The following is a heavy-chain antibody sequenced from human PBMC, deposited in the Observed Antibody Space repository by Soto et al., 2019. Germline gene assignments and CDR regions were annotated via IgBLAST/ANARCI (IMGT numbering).Heavy chain of an antibody. CDR1: RFTFSAYT. Sequence: QVQLVESGGGVVQPGRSLRLSCAASRFTFSAYTMHWVRQAPGKGLEWVAVISYDGSSRYYADSVQGRFTISRDNSKNTLYLQMDSLRAADTAVYYCAKVPDYGVKARDCFDYWGQGTLVTVSS. CDR3: AKVPDYGVKARDCFDY. J-gene: IGHJ4*02. CDR2: ISYDGSSR. D-gene: IGHD4-17*01. V-gene: IGHV3-30-3*01.